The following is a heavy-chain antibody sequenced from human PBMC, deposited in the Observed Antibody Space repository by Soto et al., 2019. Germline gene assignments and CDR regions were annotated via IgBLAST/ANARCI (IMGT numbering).Heavy chain of an antibody. V-gene: IGHV2-70*01. CDR1: GGAIGGYY. D-gene: IGHD3-16*01. CDR2: IDWDDDK. J-gene: IGHJ6*02. Sequence: TLSLTCSLSGGAIGGYYWSWIRQPPGKALEWLALIDWDDDKYYSTSLKTRLTISKDTSKNQVVLTMTNMDPVDTATYYCARIRGGRRGYGMDVWGQGTTVTVSS. CDR3: ARIRGGRRGYGMDV.